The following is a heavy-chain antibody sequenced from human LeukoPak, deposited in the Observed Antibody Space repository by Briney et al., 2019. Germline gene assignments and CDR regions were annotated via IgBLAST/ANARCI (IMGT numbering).Heavy chain of an antibody. V-gene: IGHV3-74*01. D-gene: IGHD3-22*01. J-gene: IGHJ1*01. CDR3: ARAPSEIGGYYPEYFRH. CDR1: GFTFSSYW. CDR2: IKSDGSI. Sequence: GGSLRLSCAASGFTFSSYWMHWVRQAPGKGLVWVSRIKSDGSINYADSVKGRFTISRDNAKNTVSLQMNSLRAEDTGVYYCARAPSEIGGYYPEYFRHWGQGTLVTVSS.